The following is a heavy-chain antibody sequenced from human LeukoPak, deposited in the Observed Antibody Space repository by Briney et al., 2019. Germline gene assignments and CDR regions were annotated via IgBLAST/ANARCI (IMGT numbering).Heavy chain of an antibody. CDR2: ISWNSGSI. CDR1: GFTFDDYA. V-gene: IGHV3-9*01. D-gene: IGHD3-10*01. J-gene: IGHJ6*02. CDR3: ARVDDYGSGSYYSHYYYGMDV. Sequence: GGSLRLSCAASGFTFDDYAMHWVRQAPGKGLEWISGISWNSGSIGYADSVKGRFTISRDNAKNSLYLQMNSLRAEDTAVYYCARVDDYGSGSYYSHYYYGMDVWGQGTTVTVSS.